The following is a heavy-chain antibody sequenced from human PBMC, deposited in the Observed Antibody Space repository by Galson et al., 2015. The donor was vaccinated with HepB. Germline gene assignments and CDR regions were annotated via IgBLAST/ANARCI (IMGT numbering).Heavy chain of an antibody. V-gene: IGHV7-4-1*01. D-gene: IGHD5-18*01. J-gene: IGHJ4*02. CDR2: INANTGNP. CDR1: GYTFTNYA. CDR3: ARDRYSPNLDAED. Sequence: SVKVSCKASGYTFTNYAANWVRQAPGQGLQWMGWINANTGNPTYAQGFTGRFVFSLDTSVNTAYLQIFSLKTEDTAVYYCARDRYSPNLDAEDWGQGARVTVSS.